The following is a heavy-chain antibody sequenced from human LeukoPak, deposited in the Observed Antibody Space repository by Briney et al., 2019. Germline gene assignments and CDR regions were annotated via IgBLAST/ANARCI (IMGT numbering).Heavy chain of an antibody. CDR2: ISYDGSNK. J-gene: IGHJ4*02. CDR1: GFTFSSYA. Sequence: PGGSLRLSCAASGFTFSSYAMHWLPQAPGKGREWVAVISYDGSNKYYADYVKGRFTISRDNSKNTLYLQMNSLRAEDTAVYYCARMRAVAGFDYWGQGTLVTVSS. CDR3: ARMRAVAGFDY. D-gene: IGHD6-19*01. V-gene: IGHV3-30*04.